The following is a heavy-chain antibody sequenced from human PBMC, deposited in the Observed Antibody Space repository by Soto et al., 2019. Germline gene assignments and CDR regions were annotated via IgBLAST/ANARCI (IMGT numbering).Heavy chain of an antibody. CDR1: GGSVSSTSYY. V-gene: IGHV4-61*01. J-gene: IGHJ4*02. D-gene: IGHD3-3*01. CDR2: IHYSGST. Sequence: PSETLSLTCTVSGGSVSSTSYYWTWIRQPPGKGLEWIGYIHYSGSTNYDPSLKSRVAMSVDTSKNQFSLKLSSVTAADTAVYYCAKAAIGNFFEGIWGQGTLVTVSS. CDR3: AKAAIGNFFEGI.